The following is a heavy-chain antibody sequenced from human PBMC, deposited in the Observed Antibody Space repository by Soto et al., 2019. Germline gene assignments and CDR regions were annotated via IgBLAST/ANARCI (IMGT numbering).Heavy chain of an antibody. CDR2: IYSGGST. Sequence: GGSLRLSCAASGFTVSSNYMSWVRQAPGKGLEWVSVIYSGGSTYYADSVKGRFTISRHNSKNTLYLQMNSLRAEDTAVYYCARALTSYYYGSGSYYKNYYYYGMDVWGQGTTVTVSS. J-gene: IGHJ6*02. V-gene: IGHV3-53*04. CDR1: GFTVSSNY. CDR3: ARALTSYYYGSGSYYKNYYYYGMDV. D-gene: IGHD3-10*01.